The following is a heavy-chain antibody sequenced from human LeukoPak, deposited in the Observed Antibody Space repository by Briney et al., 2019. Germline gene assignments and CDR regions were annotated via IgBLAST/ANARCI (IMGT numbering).Heavy chain of an antibody. CDR2: ISYDGSNK. V-gene: IGHV3-30*04. Sequence: GGSLSLYCAASGFTFSSYAMHWVRQAPGQGLEWMAVISYDGSNKYYADSVKGRFTISRDNSKNTLYLQMNSLRAEDTAVYYCARAAKPPKYCGGDCYSLYYYYMDVWGKGTTVTVSS. CDR1: GFTFSSYA. CDR3: ARAAKPPKYCGGDCYSLYYYYMDV. D-gene: IGHD2-21*02. J-gene: IGHJ6*03.